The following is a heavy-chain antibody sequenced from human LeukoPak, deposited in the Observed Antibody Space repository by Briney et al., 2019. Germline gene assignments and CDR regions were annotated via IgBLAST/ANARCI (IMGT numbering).Heavy chain of an antibody. CDR3: ARVGPAAGNYYDFWSGYYTDAFDI. CDR2: IYYSGST. V-gene: IGHV4-31*03. CDR1: GGSISSGGYY. D-gene: IGHD3-3*01. Sequence: SETLSLTCTVSGGSISSGGYYWSWIRQHPGKGLEWIGYIYYSGSTYYNPSLKSRVTISVDTSKNQFSLKLSSVTAADTAVYYCARVGPAAGNYYDFWSGYYTDAFDIWGQGTMVTVSS. J-gene: IGHJ3*02.